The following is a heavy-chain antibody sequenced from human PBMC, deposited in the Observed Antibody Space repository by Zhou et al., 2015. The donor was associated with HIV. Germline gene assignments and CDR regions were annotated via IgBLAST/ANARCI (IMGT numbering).Heavy chain of an antibody. V-gene: IGHV1-2*04. CDR1: GYTFTGYY. Sequence: QVQLVQSGAEVKKPGASVKVSCKASGYTFTGYYMHWVRQAPGQGLEWMGWINPNSGGTNYAQKFQGWVTMTRDTSISTAYMELSRLRSDDTAVYYCARDSDYVWGSYQKYGMDVWGQGTTVTVSS. D-gene: IGHD3-16*02. CDR2: INPNSGGT. CDR3: ARDSDYVWGSYQKYGMDV. J-gene: IGHJ6*02.